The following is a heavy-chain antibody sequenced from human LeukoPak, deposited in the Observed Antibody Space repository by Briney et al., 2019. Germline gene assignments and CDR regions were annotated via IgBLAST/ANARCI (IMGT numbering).Heavy chain of an antibody. CDR3: ARGGDGYNLGIDY. CDR1: GFTFSRYW. J-gene: IGHJ4*02. D-gene: IGHD5-24*01. V-gene: IGHV3-7*02. Sequence: PGGSLRLSCAASGFTFSRYWMNWVRQAPGKGLEWVANIKQDGSEKYYVDSVKGRFTISRDNAKNSLYFQMNSLRAEDTAVYYCARGGDGYNLGIDYWGQGTLVTVSS. CDR2: IKQDGSEK.